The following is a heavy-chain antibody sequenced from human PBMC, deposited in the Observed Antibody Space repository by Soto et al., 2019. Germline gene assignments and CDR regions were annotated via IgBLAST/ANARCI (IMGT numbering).Heavy chain of an antibody. Sequence: QVQLVQSGAEVKKPGSSVKVSCKASGDTFSTYTITWMRQAPGQGLEWMGGIIPRSATSKYAQKFQGRVTITADESTSTVYMELRTLRPEDTAVYYCAREGLVIVPTTVNSDYYYYAMDVWGQGTTVTVSS. CDR1: GDTFSTYT. V-gene: IGHV1-69*12. D-gene: IGHD3-16*02. CDR2: IIPRSATS. CDR3: AREGLVIVPTTVNSDYYYYAMDV. J-gene: IGHJ6*02.